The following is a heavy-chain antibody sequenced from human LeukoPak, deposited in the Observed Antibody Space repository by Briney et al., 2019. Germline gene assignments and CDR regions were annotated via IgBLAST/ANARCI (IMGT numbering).Heavy chain of an antibody. CDR2: INPSGGST. Sequence: ASVKVSCKASGYTFTSHYMHWMRQAPGQGLEWMGIINPSGGSTTYAQKFQGRVTMTRDTSTSTVYMELGSLRSEDTAVYYCARNYYDSSGYYQPFGYWGQGTLVTVSS. CDR1: GYTFTSHY. CDR3: ARNYYDSSGYYQPFGY. D-gene: IGHD3-22*01. V-gene: IGHV1-46*01. J-gene: IGHJ4*02.